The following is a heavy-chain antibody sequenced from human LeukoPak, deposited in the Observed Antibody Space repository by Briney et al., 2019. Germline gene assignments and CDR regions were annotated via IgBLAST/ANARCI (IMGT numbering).Heavy chain of an antibody. V-gene: IGHV4-59*12. CDR1: GGSISSYY. CDR2: IYYSGST. Sequence: PSETLSLTCTVSGGSISSYYWSWIRQPPGKGLEWIGYIYYSGSTNYNPSLKSRVTISVDTSKNQFSLKLSSVTAADTAVYYCARGRKGSGYYHPPLDYWGQGTLVTVSS. D-gene: IGHD3-22*01. CDR3: ARGRKGSGYYHPPLDY. J-gene: IGHJ4*02.